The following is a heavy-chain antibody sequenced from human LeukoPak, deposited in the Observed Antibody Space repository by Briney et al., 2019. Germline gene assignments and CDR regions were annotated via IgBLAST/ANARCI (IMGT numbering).Heavy chain of an antibody. Sequence: PGGSLRLSCAASGLSLSSYDMDWVRQAPGKGLEWVSSISTTSTYIYYRYSVKGRFTISRDNARNSLYLQMNGLRAEDTAVYYCARADCFSSTCYLRSSWFDPWGQGTLVTVSS. D-gene: IGHD2-2*01. J-gene: IGHJ5*02. CDR3: ARADCFSSTCYLRSSWFDP. V-gene: IGHV3-21*01. CDR1: GLSLSSYD. CDR2: ISTTSTYI.